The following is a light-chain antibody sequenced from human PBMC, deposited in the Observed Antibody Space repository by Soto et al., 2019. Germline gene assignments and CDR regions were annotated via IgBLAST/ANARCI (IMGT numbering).Light chain of an antibody. CDR2: GAS. CDR3: HQYVRSHHP. J-gene: IGKJ1*01. Sequence: EIVLTQSPGTLSLSPGERATLSCRASHSVRGSYLAWYQQKPGQAPRLLIYGASSGATGIPDRFVGSGSETDFTLTLYRLEPEDFAVYNCHQYVRSHHPFARGTKVDI. CDR1: HSVRGSY. V-gene: IGKV3-20*01.